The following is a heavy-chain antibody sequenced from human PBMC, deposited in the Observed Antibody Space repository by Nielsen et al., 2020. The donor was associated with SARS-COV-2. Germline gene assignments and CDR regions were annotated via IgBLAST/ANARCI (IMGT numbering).Heavy chain of an antibody. Sequence: GGSLRLSCAASGFTFSSYAMHWVRQAPGKGLEWVANINEDGSEKNFVDSVKGRFTISRDNAKNSLYLDMNSLRVEDTAVYYCARARYADYWGQGTLVTVSS. D-gene: IGHD2-8*01. J-gene: IGHJ4*02. CDR3: ARARYADY. CDR2: INEDGSEK. V-gene: IGHV3-7*04. CDR1: GFTFSSYA.